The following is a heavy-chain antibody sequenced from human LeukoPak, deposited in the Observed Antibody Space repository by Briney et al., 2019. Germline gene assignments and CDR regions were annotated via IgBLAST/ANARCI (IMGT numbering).Heavy chain of an antibody. D-gene: IGHD6-6*01. CDR2: ISTGGETA. Sequence: SGGSLRLSCAVSGFTFISYEMNWVRQAPGKGLEWVSYISTGGETAYYADSVKGRFTISRNNAKDSLFLQMNSLRADDTAIYYCARAGSNFDYWGQGTLVTVSS. V-gene: IGHV3-48*03. CDR1: GFTFISYE. CDR3: ARAGSNFDY. J-gene: IGHJ4*01.